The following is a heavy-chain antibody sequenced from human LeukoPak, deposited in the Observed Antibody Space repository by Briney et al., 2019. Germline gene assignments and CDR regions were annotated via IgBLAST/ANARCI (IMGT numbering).Heavy chain of an antibody. Sequence: SETLSLTCAVYVGSLSGYYWSWIGQPPGKGLEWIGEINHSGSTNYNPSLKSRVTISVDTSKNQFSLKLSSVTAADTAVYYCARGVSKGIAAAGESDYWGQGTLVTVSS. CDR1: VGSLSGYY. V-gene: IGHV4-34*01. D-gene: IGHD6-13*01. CDR3: ARGVSKGIAAAGESDY. J-gene: IGHJ4*02. CDR2: INHSGST.